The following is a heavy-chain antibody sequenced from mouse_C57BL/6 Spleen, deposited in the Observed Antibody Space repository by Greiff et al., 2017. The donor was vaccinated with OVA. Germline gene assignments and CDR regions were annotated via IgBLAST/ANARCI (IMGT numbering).Heavy chain of an antibody. CDR3: AREDYGNYPYYFDY. D-gene: IGHD2-1*01. CDR2: IYPRDGST. CDR1: GYTFTSYD. V-gene: IGHV1-85*01. Sequence: QVQLQQSGPELVKPGASVKLSCKASGYTFTSYDINRVKQRPGQGLEWIGWIYPRDGSTKYNEKFKGKATLTVDTSSSTAYMELHSLTSEDSAVYFCAREDYGNYPYYFDYWGQGTTLTVSS. J-gene: IGHJ2*01.